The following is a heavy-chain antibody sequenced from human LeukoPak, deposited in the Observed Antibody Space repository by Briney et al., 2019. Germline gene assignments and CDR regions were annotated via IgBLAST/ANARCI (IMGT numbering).Heavy chain of an antibody. V-gene: IGHV5-51*01. CDR2: IYPGDSDT. CDR1: GSPFASYW. J-gene: IGHJ4*02. Sequence: GEPLQISCKGSGSPFASYWIGWVRQMPGKGLEGMGIIYPGDSDTRYSPSFQGQVTISADKSISTAYLQWSALKASDTAMYYCARRYSSSSNGDYWGQGTLVTVSS. CDR3: ARRYSSSSNGDY. D-gene: IGHD6-6*01.